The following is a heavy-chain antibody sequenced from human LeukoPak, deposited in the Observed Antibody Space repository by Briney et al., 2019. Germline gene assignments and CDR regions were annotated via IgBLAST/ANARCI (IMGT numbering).Heavy chain of an antibody. Sequence: SETLSLTCTVSGGSISSSSYYWGWIRQPPGKGLEWIGSIYYSGSTYYNPSLKSRVTISVDTSKNQFSLKLSSVTAADTAVYYCARGRIQLWLNHNFDYWGQGTLVTVSS. CDR3: ARGRIQLWLNHNFDY. CDR1: GGSISSSSYY. V-gene: IGHV4-39*07. J-gene: IGHJ4*02. CDR2: IYYSGST. D-gene: IGHD5-18*01.